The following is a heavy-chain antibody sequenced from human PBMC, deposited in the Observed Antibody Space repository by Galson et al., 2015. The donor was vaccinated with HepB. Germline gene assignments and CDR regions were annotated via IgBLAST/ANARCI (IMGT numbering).Heavy chain of an antibody. J-gene: IGHJ6*02. CDR1: GDSVSSNSAA. V-gene: IGHV6-1*01. Sequence: CAISGDSVSSNSAAWNWIRQSPSRGLEWLGRTYYRSKWYNDYAVSVKSRITINPDTSKNQFSLQLNSVTPEDTAVYYCASNPVRIAAAGTFYYYGMDVWGQGTTVTVSS. D-gene: IGHD6-13*01. CDR3: ASNPVRIAAAGTFYYYGMDV. CDR2: TYYRSKWYN.